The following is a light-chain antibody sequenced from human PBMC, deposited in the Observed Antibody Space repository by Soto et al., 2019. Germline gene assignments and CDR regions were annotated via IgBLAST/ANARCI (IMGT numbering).Light chain of an antibody. CDR1: SSDIGRYNY. V-gene: IGLV2-14*01. CDR3: TSCITANTSCV. J-gene: IGLJ1*01. Sequence: QSALTQPASVSGSPGQSITSSCTGTSSDIGRYNYVSWFQQHPGKVPKLVIFEVNYRPSGVSDRFSGSKSGNTASLTITGLQAEDEADYYGTSCITANTSCVFGSETKVTVL. CDR2: EVN.